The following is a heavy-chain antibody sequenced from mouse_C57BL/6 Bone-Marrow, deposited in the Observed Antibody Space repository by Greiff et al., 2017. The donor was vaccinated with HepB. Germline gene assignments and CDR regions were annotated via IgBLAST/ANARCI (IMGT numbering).Heavy chain of an antibody. V-gene: IGHV1-62-2*01. CDR3: ARHVLITTVVATDWYFDV. CDR1: GYTFTEYT. D-gene: IGHD1-1*01. Sequence: QVQLQQSGAELVKPGASVKLSCKASGYTFTEYTIHWVKQRSGQGLEWIGWFYPGSGSIKYNEKFKDKATLTADKSYSTVYMELSSLTSEDSAVYFCARHVLITTVVATDWYFDVWGTGTTVTVSS. CDR2: FYPGSGSI. J-gene: IGHJ1*03.